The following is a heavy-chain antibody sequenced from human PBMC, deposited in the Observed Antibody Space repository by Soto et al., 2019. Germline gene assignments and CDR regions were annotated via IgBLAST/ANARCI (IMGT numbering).Heavy chain of an antibody. CDR1: GGTFSSYA. Sequence: ASVKVSCKASGGTFSSYAISWVRQAPGQGLEWVGWISAYNGNTNYAQKLQGRVTMTTDTSTSTAYMELRSLRSDDTAVYYCAVSSGDYRGYIFGYWGQGTMVTVSS. CDR2: ISAYNGNT. J-gene: IGHJ4*01. CDR3: AVSSGDYRGYIFGY. V-gene: IGHV1-18*01. D-gene: IGHD3-22*01.